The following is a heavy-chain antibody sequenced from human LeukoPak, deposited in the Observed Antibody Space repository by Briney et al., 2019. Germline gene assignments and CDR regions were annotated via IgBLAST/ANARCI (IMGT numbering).Heavy chain of an antibody. V-gene: IGHV3-23*01. D-gene: IGHD1-26*01. J-gene: IGHJ4*02. Sequence: PGGSLRLSCAASGFTVSSNYMSWVRQAPGKGLEWVSAISGSGSSTYYADSVKGRFTISRDNSKNTLYLQMNSLRAEDTAVYYCAKGGSTSGADYWGQGTLVTVSS. CDR3: AKGGSTSGADY. CDR1: GFTVSSNY. CDR2: ISGSGSST.